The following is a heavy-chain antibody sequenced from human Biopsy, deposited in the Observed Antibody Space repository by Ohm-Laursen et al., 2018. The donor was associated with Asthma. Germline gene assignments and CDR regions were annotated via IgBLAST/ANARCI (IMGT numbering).Heavy chain of an antibody. J-gene: IGHJ4*02. D-gene: IGHD1-26*01. Sequence: RSLRLSCTASGFSFGDFFMTWVRQAPGKGLEWVSGISWNSGSIGYADSVKGRFTISRDNAKNSLYLQMNSLRAEDTALYYCAKGEWELLEANFDYWGQGTLVTVSS. V-gene: IGHV3-9*01. CDR2: ISWNSGSI. CDR3: AKGEWELLEANFDY. CDR1: GFSFGDFF.